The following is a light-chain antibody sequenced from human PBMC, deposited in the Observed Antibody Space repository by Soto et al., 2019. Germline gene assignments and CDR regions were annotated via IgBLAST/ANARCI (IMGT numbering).Light chain of an antibody. CDR2: AAS. CDR1: QSISSY. CDR3: QQSYSTVT. Sequence: DIQMTQSPSSLSASVGDRVTITCRASQSISSYLNWYQQKPGKAPKLLIYAASSLQSGVPSRFSGSGSGTDFTLTISSLQPEYFATYYCQQSYSTVTFGQGTRLEIK. J-gene: IGKJ5*01. V-gene: IGKV1-39*01.